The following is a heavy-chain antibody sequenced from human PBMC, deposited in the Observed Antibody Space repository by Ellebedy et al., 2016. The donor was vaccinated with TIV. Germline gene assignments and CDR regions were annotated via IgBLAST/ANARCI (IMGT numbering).Heavy chain of an antibody. CDR1: GFTFSSSA. J-gene: IGHJ4*02. CDR2: IVVGSGKT. D-gene: IGHD3-10*01. V-gene: IGHV1-58*02. CDR3: AAANFGSGSYFGGGIDY. Sequence: AASVKVSCKASGFTFSSSAMQWVQQARGQRLEWIGWIVVGSGKTNYAQKFQERVTITRDMSTSTAYMELSRLRSEDTAVYYSAAANFGSGSYFGGGIDYWGQGTLVTVSS.